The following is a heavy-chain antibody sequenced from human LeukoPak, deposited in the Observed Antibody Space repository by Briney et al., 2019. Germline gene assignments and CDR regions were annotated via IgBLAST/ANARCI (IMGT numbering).Heavy chain of an antibody. V-gene: IGHV3-23*05. CDR3: AKISTVTENCDH. J-gene: IGHJ4*02. D-gene: IGHD4-17*01. CDR1: GFTFGNYA. Sequence: GGSLRLSCAASGFTFGNYAMGWVRQAPGKGLEWVSSIDSSGINTPSAESVKGRFTISRDNSENTMYLQLNSLRAEDTAVYSCAKISTVTENCDHWGQGTLVTVSS. CDR2: IDSSGINT.